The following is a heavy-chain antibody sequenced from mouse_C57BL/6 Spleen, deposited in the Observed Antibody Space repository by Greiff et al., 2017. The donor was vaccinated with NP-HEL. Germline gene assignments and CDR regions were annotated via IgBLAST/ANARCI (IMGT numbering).Heavy chain of an antibody. CDR1: GYTFTDYE. CDR3: TRSHYYGSSSFAY. J-gene: IGHJ3*01. D-gene: IGHD1-1*01. CDR2: IDPETGGT. V-gene: IGHV1-15*01. Sequence: VQLQQSGAELVRPGASVTLSCKASGYTFTDYEMHWVKQTPVHGLEWIGAIDPETGGTAYNQKFKGKAILTADKSSSTAYMELRSLTSEDSAVYYCTRSHYYGSSSFAYWGQGTLVTVSA.